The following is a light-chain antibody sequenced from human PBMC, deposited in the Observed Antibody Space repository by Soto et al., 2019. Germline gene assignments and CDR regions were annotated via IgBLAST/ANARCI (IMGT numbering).Light chain of an antibody. V-gene: IGLV1-40*01. CDR1: SSNIGADYD. CDR3: QSYDSSLSAWV. CDR2: GNT. J-gene: IGLJ3*02. Sequence: HSVLTQPPSVSGAPGQRVTISCTGSSSNIGADYDVHWYQQLPGTAPKLLIYGNTNRPSGVPDRFSGSKSGTSASLAITGLQAEDEADYYCQSYDSSLSAWVFGGGTKLTVL.